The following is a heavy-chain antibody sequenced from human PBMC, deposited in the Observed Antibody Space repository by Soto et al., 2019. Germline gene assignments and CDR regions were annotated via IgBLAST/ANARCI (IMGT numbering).Heavy chain of an antibody. D-gene: IGHD5-12*01. CDR3: AHSRRLSGHEYYYYYYAMDV. CDR2: IYWVDDK. CDR1: GFSLSTSGVG. Sequence: QITLKESGPTLVKPTHTLTLTCTFSGFSLSTSGVGVGWIRQPPGKALEWLALIYWVDDKRYSPSLKSRLTITKDTAKNHVVLTMTDMDPVDTATYYCAHSRRLSGHEYYYYYYAMDVWGQGTTVTVSS. V-gene: IGHV2-5*02. J-gene: IGHJ6*02.